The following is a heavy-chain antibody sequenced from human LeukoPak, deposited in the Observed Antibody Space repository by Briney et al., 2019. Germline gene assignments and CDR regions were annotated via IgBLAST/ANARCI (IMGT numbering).Heavy chain of an antibody. D-gene: IGHD5-18*01. Sequence: ASVKVSCKASGYTFTSYYMHWVRQAPGQGLEWMGIINPSGGSTSYAQKFQGRVTMTRDTSTSTVYMELSSLRSEDTAAYYCARLGTAMVGTDAFDIWGQGTMVTVSS. CDR2: INPSGGST. V-gene: IGHV1-46*01. J-gene: IGHJ3*02. CDR1: GYTFTSYY. CDR3: ARLGTAMVGTDAFDI.